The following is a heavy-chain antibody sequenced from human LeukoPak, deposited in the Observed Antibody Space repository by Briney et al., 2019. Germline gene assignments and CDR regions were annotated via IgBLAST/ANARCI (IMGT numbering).Heavy chain of an antibody. Sequence: GASVKVSCKASGYTFTSYGISWVRQAPGQGLEWMGWSSAYNGNTNYAQKLQGRVTMTTDTSTSTAYMELRSLRSDDTAVYYCARDRGVVVPAASDYWGQGTLVTVSS. V-gene: IGHV1-18*01. J-gene: IGHJ4*02. CDR3: ARDRGVVVPAASDY. D-gene: IGHD2-2*01. CDR2: SSAYNGNT. CDR1: GYTFTSYG.